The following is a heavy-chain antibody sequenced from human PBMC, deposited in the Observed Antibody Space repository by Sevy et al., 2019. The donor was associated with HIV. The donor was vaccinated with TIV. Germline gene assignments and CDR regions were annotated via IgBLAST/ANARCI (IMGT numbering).Heavy chain of an antibody. CDR1: GYTFTRYY. CDR3: ARDAPKCTNGVCNWFDP. J-gene: IGHJ5*02. D-gene: IGHD2-8*01. Sequence: ASVKVSCKASGYTFTRYYIHWVRQAPGHGPEWMGIINPNSGSTTYAQKLHGRVTMTTQTSTSTVYMELSSLRSEDTAVYYCARDAPKCTNGVCNWFDPWGQGTLVTVSS. CDR2: INPNSGST. V-gene: IGHV1-46*01.